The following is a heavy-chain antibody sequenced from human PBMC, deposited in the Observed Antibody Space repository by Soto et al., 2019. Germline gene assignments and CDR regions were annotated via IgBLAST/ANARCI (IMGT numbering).Heavy chain of an antibody. D-gene: IGHD1-20*01. CDR1: GFTFSSYW. CDR3: ARAPPYNWNDNDYYGMDV. CDR2: INSDGSST. J-gene: IGHJ6*02. Sequence: GGSLRLSCAASGFTFSSYWMHWVRQAPGKGLVWVSRINSDGSSTSYADSVKGRFTISRDNAKNTLYLQMNSLRAADTAVYYCARAPPYNWNDNDYYGMDVCGQGTTVTVS. V-gene: IGHV3-74*01.